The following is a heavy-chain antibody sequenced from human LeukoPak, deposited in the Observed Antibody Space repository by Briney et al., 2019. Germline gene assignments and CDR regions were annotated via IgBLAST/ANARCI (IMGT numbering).Heavy chain of an antibody. V-gene: IGHV3-23*01. D-gene: IGHD2-2*01. J-gene: IGHJ5*02. CDR2: ISGSGGRT. Sequence: QPGGSLRLSCAASGFTFGIYAMSWVRRAPGKGLEWVSGISGSGGRTYYADSVKGRFTISRDNLKNTLYLQMNSLRAEDTAVYYCAKGGYCSSTSCYVGWFDPWGQGTLVTVSS. CDR3: AKGGYCSSTSCYVGWFDP. CDR1: GFTFGIYA.